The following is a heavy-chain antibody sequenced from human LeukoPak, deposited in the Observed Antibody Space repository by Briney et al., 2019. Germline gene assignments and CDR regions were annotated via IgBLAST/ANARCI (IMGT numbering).Heavy chain of an antibody. D-gene: IGHD3-22*01. V-gene: IGHV1-69*04. Sequence: ASVKVSCKASVGTFSSYAISWVRQAPGQGLEWMGRIIPILGIANYAQKFQGRVTITADKSTSTAYMELSSLRSEDTAVYYCARSYYYDSSGYYFLDYWGQGTLVTVSS. CDR1: VGTFSSYA. J-gene: IGHJ4*02. CDR3: ARSYYYDSSGYYFLDY. CDR2: IIPILGIA.